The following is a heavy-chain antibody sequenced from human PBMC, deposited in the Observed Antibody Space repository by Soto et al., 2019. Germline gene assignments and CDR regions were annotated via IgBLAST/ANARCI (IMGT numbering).Heavy chain of an antibody. CDR1: GFRFDDYW. Sequence: EVQLAQSGGGLVQPGRSLRLSCAASGFRFDDYWMSWVRQAPGQGLEWVANIKHDGSERYYADSVKGRFTTSRDNADNSFYLQRSRLRAEDTAIYFCVRDRPNYFGSGVYFTYESWFEFWGQGGLVTVSS. CDR3: VRDRPNYFGSGVYFTYESWFEF. V-gene: IGHV3-7*05. J-gene: IGHJ5*01. CDR2: IKHDGSER. D-gene: IGHD3-22*01.